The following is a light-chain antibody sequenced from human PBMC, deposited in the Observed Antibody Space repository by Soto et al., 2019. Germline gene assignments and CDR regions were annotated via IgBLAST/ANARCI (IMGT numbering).Light chain of an antibody. CDR3: CSYAGSNTYV. J-gene: IGLJ1*01. V-gene: IGLV2-23*01. CDR2: EGS. CDR1: SSDVGSYNL. Sequence: QSALTQPASVSGSPGQSITISCTGTSSDVGSYNLVSWYQQHPDKAPKLVISEGSKRPSGVSNRFSGSKSGNTASLTISGLQAEDEADYYCCSYAGSNTYVFGTGTKLTVL.